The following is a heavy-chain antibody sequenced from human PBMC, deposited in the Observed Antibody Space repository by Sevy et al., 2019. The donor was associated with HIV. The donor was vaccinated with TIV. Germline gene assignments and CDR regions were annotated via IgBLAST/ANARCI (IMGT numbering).Heavy chain of an antibody. CDR2: IRYDGSHK. V-gene: IGHV3-30*02. CDR3: AKDAPSRFDY. Sequence: GGSLRLSCAASGFTFRNYDMHWVRQAPGKGLEWISFIRYDGSHKSYAESVKGRFTISRDNSKNTLDLHMNSLRPEDTAVYFCAKDAPSRFDYWVQGALVTVSS. J-gene: IGHJ4*02. CDR1: GFTFRNYD.